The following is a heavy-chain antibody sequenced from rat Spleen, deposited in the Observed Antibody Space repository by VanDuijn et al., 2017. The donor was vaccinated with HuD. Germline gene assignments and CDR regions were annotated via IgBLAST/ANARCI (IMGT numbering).Heavy chain of an antibody. CDR1: GFSLTDYS. CDR2: MWSGGST. J-gene: IGHJ2*01. Sequence: VQLKESGPGLVQPSQTLSITCTVSGFSLTDYSVHWVRQPPGKGLEWMGVMWSGGSTAYDSALRSRLSISRDTSKSQVFLKIDSLQTEDTAIYYCTRLGITSFDYWGQGVMVTVSS. V-gene: IGHV2S63*01. CDR3: TRLGITSFDY. D-gene: IGHD1-9*01.